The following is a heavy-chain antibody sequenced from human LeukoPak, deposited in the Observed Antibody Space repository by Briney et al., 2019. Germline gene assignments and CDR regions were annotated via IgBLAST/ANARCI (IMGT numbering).Heavy chain of an antibody. D-gene: IGHD1-26*01. J-gene: IGHJ4*02. Sequence: SETLSLTCTVSGGSISSYYWSWIRQPPGKGLEWIGYIYYSGSTNYNPSLKSRVTTSVDTSKNQFSLKLSSVTAADTAVYYCARAEWELNFDYWGQGTLVTVSS. V-gene: IGHV4-59*01. CDR2: IYYSGST. CDR1: GGSISSYY. CDR3: ARAEWELNFDY.